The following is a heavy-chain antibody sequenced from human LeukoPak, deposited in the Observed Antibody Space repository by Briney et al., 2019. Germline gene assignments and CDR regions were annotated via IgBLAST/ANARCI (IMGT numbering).Heavy chain of an antibody. CDR1: GGSISSSSYY. D-gene: IGHD3-9*01. CDR2: IYYSGST. CDR3: ASPPPGGCDILTGYHHDAFDI. J-gene: IGHJ3*02. V-gene: IGHV4-39*01. Sequence: SETLSLTCTVSGGSISSSSYYWGWIRQPPGKGLEWIGSIYYSGSTYYNPSLKSRVTISVDTSKNQFSLKLSSATAADTAVYYCASPPPGGCDILTGYHHDAFDIWGQGTMVTVSS.